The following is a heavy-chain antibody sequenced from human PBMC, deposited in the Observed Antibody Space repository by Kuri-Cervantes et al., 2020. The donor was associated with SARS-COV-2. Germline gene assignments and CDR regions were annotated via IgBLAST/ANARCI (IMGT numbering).Heavy chain of an antibody. CDR2: IRSKAYGGTT. J-gene: IGHJ4*02. CDR3: TRGDDILTGYYFDY. V-gene: IGHV3-49*04. CDR1: GFTFGDYA. Sequence: GESLRLSCAASGFTFGDYAMSWVRQAPGKGLEWVGFIRSKAYGGTTEYAASVKGRFTISRDDSKSIAYLQMNSLKTEDTAVYYCTRGDDILTGYYFDYWGQGTLVTVSS. D-gene: IGHD3-9*01.